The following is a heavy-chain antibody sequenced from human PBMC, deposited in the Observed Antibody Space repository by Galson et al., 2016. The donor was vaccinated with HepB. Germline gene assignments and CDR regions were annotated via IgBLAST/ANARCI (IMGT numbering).Heavy chain of an antibody. CDR3: ARGVLNDFWGGYSPPWAYGMDV. Sequence: SLRLSCAASGFTFKTYSFNWVRQAPGKGLEWLSFISSSGTYIYYADSVKGRFTISRDNAKNSLYLQMNSLRDEDTAVYNCARGVLNDFWGGYSPPWAYGMDVWGQGTTVTVSS. D-gene: IGHD3-3*01. J-gene: IGHJ6*02. CDR1: GFTFKTYS. V-gene: IGHV3-48*02. CDR2: ISSSGTYI.